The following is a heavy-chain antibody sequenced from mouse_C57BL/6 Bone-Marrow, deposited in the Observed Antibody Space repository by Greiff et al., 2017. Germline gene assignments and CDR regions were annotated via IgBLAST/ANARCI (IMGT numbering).Heavy chain of an antibody. Sequence: VQLQQSGPELVKPGASVKMSCKASGYTFTDYNMHWVKQSHGKSLEWIGYINPNTGGTSYNQKFKGKATLTVNKSSSTAYMELRSLTSEDSAVYYCAGGSTSSDYWGQGTTLTVSS. V-gene: IGHV1-22*01. D-gene: IGHD6-1*01. CDR2: INPNTGGT. CDR1: GYTFTDYN. J-gene: IGHJ2*01. CDR3: AGGSTSSDY.